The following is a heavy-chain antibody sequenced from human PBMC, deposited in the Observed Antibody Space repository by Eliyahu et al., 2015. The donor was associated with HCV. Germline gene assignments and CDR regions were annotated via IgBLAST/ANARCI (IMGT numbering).Heavy chain of an antibody. J-gene: IGHJ4*02. D-gene: IGHD6-25*01. CDR1: GDSVSSNTAA. CDR3: AREGGLPHYYFDY. Sequence: QVHLQQSGPGLVKPSQTLSLTCAISGDSVSSNTAAWNWTXQSPSRGLEWLGRTYYRSKWCNDYAVSVKSRITINPDTSKNQFSLQLNSVTPEDTAVYYCAREGGLPHYYFDYWGQGTLVTVSS. CDR2: TYYRSKWCN. V-gene: IGHV6-1*01.